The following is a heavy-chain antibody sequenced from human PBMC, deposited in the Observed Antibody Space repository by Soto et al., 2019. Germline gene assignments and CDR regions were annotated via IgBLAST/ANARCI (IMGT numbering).Heavy chain of an antibody. V-gene: IGHV3-23*01. CDR1: GFTFSSCA. D-gene: IGHD6-13*01. CDR3: AKDPGTDSNSWYAIGYYYDC. CDR2: ITGSGGGT. Sequence: PGGSLRLSCAASGFTFSSCAMSWVRQAPGKGLEWVSSITGSGGGTYHADSVKGRFTISKDTSKNMLYLHMSSLRAEDTAVYYCAKDPGTDSNSWYAIGYYYDCWGQGTLVTVSS. J-gene: IGHJ4*02.